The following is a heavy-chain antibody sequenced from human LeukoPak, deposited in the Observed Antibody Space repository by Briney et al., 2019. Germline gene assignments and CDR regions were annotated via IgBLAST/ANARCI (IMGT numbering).Heavy chain of an antibody. CDR2: ISGSGGST. CDR1: GFAFSSYA. V-gene: IGHV3-23*01. J-gene: IGHJ4*02. CDR3: AKAWYSGSYHSNFDF. Sequence: PGGSLRLSCAASGFAFSSYAISWVRQAPGKGLEWISAISGSGGSTYYAESVKGRFTISRDNSKNTLSLQMNSLRAEDTAVYYCAKAWYSGSYHSNFDFWGRGTLVTVSP. D-gene: IGHD1-26*01.